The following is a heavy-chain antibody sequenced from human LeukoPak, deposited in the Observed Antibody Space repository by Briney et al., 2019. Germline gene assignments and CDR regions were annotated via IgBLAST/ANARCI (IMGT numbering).Heavy chain of an antibody. CDR3: ARGGYVKHWFDP. CDR1: GGSISSGDYY. Sequence: SETLSLMCTVSGGSISSGDYYWSWIRQPPGKGLEWIGYIYHSGNTYYNPSLKSRVTISIDTSKNHFSLKLSSVTVADTAVYYCARGGYVKHWFDPWGQGTLVTVSS. J-gene: IGHJ5*02. D-gene: IGHD5-12*01. V-gene: IGHV4-30-4*01. CDR2: IYHSGNT.